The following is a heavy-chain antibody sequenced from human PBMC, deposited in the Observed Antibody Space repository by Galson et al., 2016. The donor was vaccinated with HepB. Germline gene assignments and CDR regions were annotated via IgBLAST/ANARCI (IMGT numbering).Heavy chain of an antibody. V-gene: IGHV3-53*01. Sequence: SCAASGFTVSNNYMSWVRQAPGKGLEGVSVMYSGGRTHYADSVKGRFTISRDSSKNTLYLQMNSLRNEDTAVYYCASSPGAGLWGQGTLVTVSS. J-gene: IGHJ4*02. CDR1: GFTVSNNY. D-gene: IGHD1-26*01. CDR2: MYSGGRT. CDR3: ASSPGAGL.